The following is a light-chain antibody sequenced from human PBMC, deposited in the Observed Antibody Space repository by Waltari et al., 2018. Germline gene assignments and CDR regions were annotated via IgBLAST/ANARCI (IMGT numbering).Light chain of an antibody. CDR3: STWDYSLSVVV. J-gene: IGLJ2*01. Sequence: QSALTQEASVSGAVGQKVTLSCSGDTNNVGSYAVGWYQQISHGAPKTVLFGNSLPSGIPDRFSGSKSGTTASLTISGLQPEDEADYYCSTWDYSLSVVVFGGGTKVSVL. V-gene: IGLV1-36*01. CDR1: TNNVGSYA. CDR2: GN.